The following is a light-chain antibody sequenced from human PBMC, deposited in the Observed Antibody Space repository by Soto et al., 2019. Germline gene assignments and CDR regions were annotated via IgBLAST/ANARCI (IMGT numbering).Light chain of an antibody. CDR3: QQDDSYPLT. CDR1: QSISSW. Sequence: DIQMTQSPSTLSASVGDRVTISCRASQSISSWLAWYQQKPGKAPKLLTYEASRLESGVPSRFSGSGAGTEFSLTFSSLQPDDSATYYCQQDDSYPLTFGRGTKVDSK. J-gene: IGKJ4*01. CDR2: EAS. V-gene: IGKV1-5*03.